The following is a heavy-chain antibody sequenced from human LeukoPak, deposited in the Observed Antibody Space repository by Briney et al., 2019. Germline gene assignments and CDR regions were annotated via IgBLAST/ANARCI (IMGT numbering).Heavy chain of an antibody. J-gene: IGHJ6*03. CDR2: ISAYNGNT. Sequence: GASVKVSCKASGYTFTSYGISWVRQAPGQGLEWMGWISAYNGNTNYAQKLQGRVTMTTDTSTSTAYMELRSLRSDDTAVYYCARIGYCSSTSCYAPDYYYYYYMDVWGKGTTVTVSS. CDR1: GYTFTSYG. D-gene: IGHD2-2*01. CDR3: ARIGYCSSTSCYAPDYYYYYYMDV. V-gene: IGHV1-18*01.